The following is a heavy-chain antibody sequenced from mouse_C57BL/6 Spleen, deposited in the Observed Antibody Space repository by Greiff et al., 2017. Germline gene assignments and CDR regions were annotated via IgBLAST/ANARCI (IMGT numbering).Heavy chain of an antibody. D-gene: IGHD2-1*01. CDR3: APPDCNSDSGWYFDV. J-gene: IGHJ1*03. V-gene: IGHV14-3*01. Sequence: VQLKESVAELVRPGASVKLSCTASGFNIKNTYMHWVKQRPEQGLEWIGRIDPANGNTKYAPKFQGKATITADTSSNTAYLQLSSLTSEDTAIYYCAPPDCNSDSGWYFDVWGTGTTVTVSS. CDR1: GFNIKNTY. CDR2: IDPANGNT.